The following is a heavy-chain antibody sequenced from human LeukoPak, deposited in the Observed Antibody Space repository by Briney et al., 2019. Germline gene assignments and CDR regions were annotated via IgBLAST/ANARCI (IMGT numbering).Heavy chain of an antibody. CDR1: GYTFTGYY. V-gene: IGHV1-2*04. CDR3: ARERAAAGTNWFDP. Sequence: VASVKVSCKASGYTFTGYYMHWVRQAPGHGLEWKGWINPNSGGTNYAQKFQGWVTMTRDTSISTAYMELSRLRSDDTAVYYCARERAAAGTNWFDPWGQGTLVTVSS. J-gene: IGHJ5*02. D-gene: IGHD6-13*01. CDR2: INPNSGGT.